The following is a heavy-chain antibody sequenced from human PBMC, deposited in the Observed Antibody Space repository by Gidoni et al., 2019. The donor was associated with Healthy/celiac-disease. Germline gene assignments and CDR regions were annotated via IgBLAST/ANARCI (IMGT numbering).Heavy chain of an antibody. CDR1: GFTVSSNY. CDR2: IYSGGST. V-gene: IGHV3-66*02. CDR3: ARGEDYYDSSGYYSGWFDP. D-gene: IGHD3-22*01. Sequence: EVQLVESGGGLVQPGGSLRLSCAASGFTVSSNYMTWVRQAPGKGLEWVSIIYSGGSTYYADSVKGRFTISRDNSKNTLYLQMNSLRAEDTAVYYCARGEDYYDSSGYYSGWFDPWGQGTLVTVSS. J-gene: IGHJ5*02.